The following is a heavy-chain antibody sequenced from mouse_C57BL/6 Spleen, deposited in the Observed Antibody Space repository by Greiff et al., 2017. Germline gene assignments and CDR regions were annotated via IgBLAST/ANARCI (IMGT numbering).Heavy chain of an antibody. J-gene: IGHJ4*01. CDR1: GYTFTSYW. V-gene: IGHV1-69*01. D-gene: IGHD1-1*01. CDR2: IDPSDSYT. Sequence: QVQLQQPGAELVMPGASVKLSCKASGYTFTSYWMHWVKQRPGQGLEWIGEIDPSDSYTNYNQEFKGKSTLTVDKSSSTAYMQLSSLTSEDSAVYYCARLIYGSDAMDYWGQGTSVTVSS. CDR3: ARLIYGSDAMDY.